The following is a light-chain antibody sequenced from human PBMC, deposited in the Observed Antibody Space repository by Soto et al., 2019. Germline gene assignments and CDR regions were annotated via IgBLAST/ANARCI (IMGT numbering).Light chain of an antibody. CDR1: QSFSSSY. J-gene: IGKJ1*01. CDR3: QQRSNWGT. V-gene: IGKV3D-20*02. CDR2: GAS. Sequence: EIVLTQSPGTLSLSPGERATLSCRASQSFSSSYLAWYQQKPGQAPRLLISGASSRATGIPDRFSGSGSGTDFTLTISSLEPEDFAVYYCQQRSNWGTFGQGTKVDIK.